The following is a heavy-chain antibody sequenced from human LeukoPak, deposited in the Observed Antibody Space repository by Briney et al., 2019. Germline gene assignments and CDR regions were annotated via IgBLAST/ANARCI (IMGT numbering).Heavy chain of an antibody. CDR2: INHSGST. V-gene: IGHV4-34*01. J-gene: IGHJ4*02. Sequence: PSETLSLTCAVYGGSFSGYYWSWIRQPPGKGLEWIGEINHSGSTNYNPSLKSRVTISVDTSKNQFSLKLSSVTAADTAVYYCARPRGYSGYYFDYWGQGTLVTVSS. CDR1: GGSFSGYY. CDR3: ARPRGYSGYYFDY. D-gene: IGHD5-12*01.